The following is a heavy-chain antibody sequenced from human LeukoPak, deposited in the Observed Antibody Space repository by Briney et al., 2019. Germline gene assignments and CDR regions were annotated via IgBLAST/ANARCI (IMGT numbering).Heavy chain of an antibody. CDR2: ISGSGGST. CDR1: GFTFSSYA. V-gene: IGHV3-23*01. J-gene: IGHJ5*02. Sequence: PGGSLRLSCAASGFTFSSYAMSWVRQAPGKGLEWVSAISGSGGSTYYADSVKGRFTISRDNSKNTLYLQMNSLRAEDTAVYYCAKRAFYCSSTSCYNRYNWFDPWGQGTLVTVSS. D-gene: IGHD2-2*02. CDR3: AKRAFYCSSTSCYNRYNWFDP.